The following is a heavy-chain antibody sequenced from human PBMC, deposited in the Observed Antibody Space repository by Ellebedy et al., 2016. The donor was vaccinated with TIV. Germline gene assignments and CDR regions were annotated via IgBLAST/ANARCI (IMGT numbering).Heavy chain of an antibody. CDR1: GGSISSYH. Sequence: GSLRLSCTVSGGSISSYHWSWIRQPPGKGLEWIGYIYHSGTTKYNPSLKSRVTISVDTSRNQFSLKLSSVTAADPAVYYCARLKAVRDISMYNYFDSWGQGTLVTVSA. CDR3: ARLKAVRDISMYNYFDS. J-gene: IGHJ5*01. CDR2: IYHSGTT. V-gene: IGHV4-59*01. D-gene: IGHD5-12*01.